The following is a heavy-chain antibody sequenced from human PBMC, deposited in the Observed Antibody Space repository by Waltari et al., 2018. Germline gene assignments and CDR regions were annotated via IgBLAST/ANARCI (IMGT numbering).Heavy chain of an antibody. Sequence: VQLVQSGAEVTKPGSSVKVSCKASGGTFNTSGINWVRQAPGQGLEWMGGIISMFGEANYAHKFRGRVTITADEPTSTAYMELTSLTSEDTAVYYCARGVEYSTASWLDFWGSGTLVTVSS. CDR3: ARGVEYSTASWLDF. D-gene: IGHD6-6*01. CDR1: GGTFNTSG. CDR2: IISMFGEA. J-gene: IGHJ4*01. V-gene: IGHV1-69*01.